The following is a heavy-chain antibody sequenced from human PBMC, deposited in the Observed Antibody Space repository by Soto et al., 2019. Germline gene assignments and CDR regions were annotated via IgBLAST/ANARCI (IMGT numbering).Heavy chain of an antibody. Sequence: QVQLVQSGAEVKKPGSSVKVSCTASGGTFSSYAISWVRQAPGQGLEWMGGIIPIFGTANYAQKFQGRVTITADESTSTAYMELSSLRSEDTAVYYCARDRGGGPNNVVVPDWFEPWGQGTLVTVSS. V-gene: IGHV1-69*01. CDR1: GGTFSSYA. CDR2: IIPIFGTA. CDR3: ARDRGGGPNNVVVPDWFEP. D-gene: IGHD2-2*01. J-gene: IGHJ5*02.